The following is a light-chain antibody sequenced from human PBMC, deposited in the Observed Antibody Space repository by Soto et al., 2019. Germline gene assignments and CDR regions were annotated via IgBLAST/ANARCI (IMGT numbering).Light chain of an antibody. CDR3: QQFNNSPLT. CDR1: QSLRNNY. J-gene: IGKJ4*01. Sequence: EIVLTQPPGTLSLSPGERATLSCRASQSLRNNYLAWYQQKPGQTPRLLIHSASSRATGIPDRFSGSGSGTDFTLTISRLEPEDFAVYYCQQFNNSPLTFGGGTKVDIK. CDR2: SAS. V-gene: IGKV3-20*01.